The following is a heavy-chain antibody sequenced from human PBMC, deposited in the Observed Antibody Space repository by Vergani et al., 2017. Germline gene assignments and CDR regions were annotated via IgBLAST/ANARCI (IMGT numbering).Heavy chain of an antibody. D-gene: IGHD6-19*01. V-gene: IGHV1-69*04. Sequence: QVQLVQSGAEVKKPGSSVKVSCKASGGTFSSYAISWVRQAPGQGLEWMGRIIPILGIANYAQKFQGRVTITADKSTSTAYMELSSLRSEDTAVYYCAREVSIAVAGTGNYYGMDVWGQGTTVTVSS. J-gene: IGHJ6*02. CDR2: IIPILGIA. CDR1: GGTFSSYA. CDR3: AREVSIAVAGTGNYYGMDV.